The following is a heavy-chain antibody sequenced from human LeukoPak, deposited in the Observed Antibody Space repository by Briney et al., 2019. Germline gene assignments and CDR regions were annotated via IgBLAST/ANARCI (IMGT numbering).Heavy chain of an antibody. Sequence: PGGSLRLSCAASGFTFSSYAMHWVRQAPGKGLEWVAVISYDGSNKYYADSVKGRFTISRDNSKNTLYLQMNSLRAEDTAVYYCARGDLDYWGQGTLVTVSS. CDR3: ARGDLDY. D-gene: IGHD2-21*02. J-gene: IGHJ4*02. CDR1: GFTFSSYA. CDR2: ISYDGSNK. V-gene: IGHV3-30*04.